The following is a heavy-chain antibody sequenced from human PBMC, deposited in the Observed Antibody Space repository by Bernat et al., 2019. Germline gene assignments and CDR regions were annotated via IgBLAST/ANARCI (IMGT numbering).Heavy chain of an antibody. J-gene: IGHJ3*02. V-gene: IGHV2-26*01. CDR2: IFSNDEK. CDR3: ERFGYYYGWGSSGGDAFDI. CDR1: GFSLSNSRMG. Sequence: QVTLKESGPVLVKPTETLTLTCTVSGFSLSNSRMGVSWIRQPPGKALEWLAHIFSNDEKSYSTSLKSRLTISKDTSKSQVVLTMTNMDPVDTAAYYCERFGYYYGWGSSGGDAFDIWGHGTMVTVSS. D-gene: IGHD3-10*01.